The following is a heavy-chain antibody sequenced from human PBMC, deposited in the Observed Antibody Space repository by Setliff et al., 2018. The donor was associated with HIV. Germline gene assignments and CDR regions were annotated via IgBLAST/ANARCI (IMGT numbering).Heavy chain of an antibody. Sequence: SETLSLTCTVSGGSISSYYWSWIRQPPGKGLEWIGYIYYSGSTNYNPSLKSRVTISVDTSKNQFSLKLSSVTAADTAVYYCARHGLTGDLNAFDIWGQGTTVTVSS. CDR1: GGSISSYY. V-gene: IGHV4-59*08. CDR3: ARHGLTGDLNAFDI. CDR2: IYYSGST. D-gene: IGHD7-27*01. J-gene: IGHJ3*02.